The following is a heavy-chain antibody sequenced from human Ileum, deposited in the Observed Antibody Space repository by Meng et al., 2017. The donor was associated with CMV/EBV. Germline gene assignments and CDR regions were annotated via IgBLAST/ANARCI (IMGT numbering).Heavy chain of an antibody. J-gene: IGHJ4*02. CDR3: AKDGWYNNSPYYFDY. CDR2: ISGSGGST. D-gene: IGHD1-14*01. CDR1: GFIFSSYA. V-gene: IGHV3-23*01. Sequence: GEVLKIFRAAPGFIFSSYAISWVRQAPGKGLEWVSGISGSGGSTYYVDSVKGRFTVSRDNSKKALHLQMNSLRAEDTAIYYCAKDGWYNNSPYYFDYWGQGTLVTGSS.